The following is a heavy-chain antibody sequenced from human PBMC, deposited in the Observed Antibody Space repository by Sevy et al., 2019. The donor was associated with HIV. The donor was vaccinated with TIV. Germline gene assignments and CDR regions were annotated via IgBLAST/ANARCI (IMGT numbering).Heavy chain of an antibody. Sequence: SETLSLTCTVSGGSISSYYWSWIRQPPGKGLEWIGYIYYSGSTNYNPSLKSRVTISVDTSKNQFSLKLSSVTAADTAVYYCAREGRIEYYDSSGYYYGSWFDPWGQGTLVTVSS. V-gene: IGHV4-59*13. CDR3: AREGRIEYYDSSGYYYGSWFDP. D-gene: IGHD3-22*01. CDR1: GGSISSYY. J-gene: IGHJ5*02. CDR2: IYYSGST.